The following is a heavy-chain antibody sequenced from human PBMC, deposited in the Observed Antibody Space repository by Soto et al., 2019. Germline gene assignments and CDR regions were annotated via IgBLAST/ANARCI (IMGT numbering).Heavy chain of an antibody. D-gene: IGHD3-16*01. CDR3: ARKFGATVKDPYYYYGMDV. J-gene: IGHJ6*02. V-gene: IGHV1-69*13. CDR1: GGTFSSYA. CDR2: IIPIFGTA. Sequence: ASVKVSCKASGGTFSSYAISWVRQAPGQGLEWMGGIIPIFGTANYAQKFQGRVTITADESTSTAYMELSSLRSEDTAVYYCARKFGATVKDPYYYYGMDVWGQGTTVTVSS.